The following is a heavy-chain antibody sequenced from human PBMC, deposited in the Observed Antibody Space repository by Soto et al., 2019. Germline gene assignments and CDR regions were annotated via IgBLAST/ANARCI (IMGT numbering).Heavy chain of an antibody. CDR3: AREYCSSTSCHFDP. D-gene: IGHD2-2*01. J-gene: IGHJ5*02. Sequence: SETLSLTCTVSGGSISSGGYYWSWIRQHPGKGLEWIGYIYYSGSTYYNPSLKSRVTISVDTSKNQFSLKLSSVTAADTAVYYCAREYCSSTSCHFDPWGQGTLVTVSS. CDR2: IYYSGST. CDR1: GGSISSGGYY. V-gene: IGHV4-31*03.